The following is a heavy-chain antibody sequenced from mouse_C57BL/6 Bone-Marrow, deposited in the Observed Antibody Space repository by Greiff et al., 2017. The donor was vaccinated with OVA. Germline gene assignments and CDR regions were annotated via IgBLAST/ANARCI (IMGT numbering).Heavy chain of an antibody. CDR2: ISYDGSN. V-gene: IGHV3-6*01. J-gene: IGHJ1*03. Sequence: VQLQQSGPGLVKPSQSLSLTCSVTGYSITSGYYWNWIRQFPGNKLEWMGYISYDGSNNYNPSLKNRISITRDTSKNQFFLKLNSVTTEDTATYYCARRYYGSRYWYFDVWGTGTTVTVSS. D-gene: IGHD1-1*01. CDR1: GYSITSGYY. CDR3: ARRYYGSRYWYFDV.